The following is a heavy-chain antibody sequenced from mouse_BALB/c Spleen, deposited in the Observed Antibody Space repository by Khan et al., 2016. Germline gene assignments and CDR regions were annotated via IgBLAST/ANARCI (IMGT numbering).Heavy chain of an antibody. CDR2: IRSNTNNHAT. CDR1: GFTFSDAW. V-gene: IGHV6-6*01. CDR3: RSVYFDY. J-gene: IGHJ2*01. Sequence: EVKLEESGGGLVQPGGSMKLSCAASGFTFSDAWMDWVRQSPEKGLEWVAEIRSNTNNHATYYAESVQGRFTISRDDSKSSVYLQMNSLRAEDTGSYYCRSVYFDYWGQGTTLTVSS.